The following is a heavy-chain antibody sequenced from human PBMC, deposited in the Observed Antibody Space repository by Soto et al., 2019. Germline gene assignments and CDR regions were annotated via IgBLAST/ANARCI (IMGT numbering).Heavy chain of an antibody. D-gene: IGHD6-19*01. CDR2: IYHSGST. CDR3: ARGGSSGWYGMDV. Sequence: PSETLSLTCAVSGGSISSGGYSWSWIRQPPGKGLEWIGYIYHSGSTYYNPSLKSRVTISVDTSKNQFSLKLSSVTAADTAVYYCARGGSSGWYGMDVWGQGTTVTVSS. J-gene: IGHJ6*02. V-gene: IGHV4-30-2*01. CDR1: GGSISSGGYS.